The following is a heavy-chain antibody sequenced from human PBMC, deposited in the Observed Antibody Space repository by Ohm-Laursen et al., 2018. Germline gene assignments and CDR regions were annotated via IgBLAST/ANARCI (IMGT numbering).Heavy chain of an antibody. CDR1: GFTFGDYA. D-gene: IGHD6-19*01. CDR2: IRRKAYGGTT. CDR3: TTGAWLTYYFDY. J-gene: IGHJ4*02. Sequence: SLRLSCTASGFTFGDYAMSWVRQAPGKGLEWVGFIRRKAYGGTTEYAASVKGRFTISRDDSKSIAYLQMNSLKTEDTAVYYCTTGAWLTYYFDYWGQGTLVTVSS. V-gene: IGHV3-49*04.